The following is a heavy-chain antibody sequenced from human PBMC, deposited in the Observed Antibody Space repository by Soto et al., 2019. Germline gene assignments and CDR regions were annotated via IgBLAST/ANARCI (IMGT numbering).Heavy chain of an antibody. Sequence: GESLKISCKGSGFTFTSYWIAWVRQMPGKGLGWMGIIYPGDSDSSYSPSFQGQVTISADKSINTACLHWSSLKASDTAIYYCAKHEGYCSTTTCSNFDYWGQGTLVTVSS. CDR3: AKHEGYCSTTTCSNFDY. D-gene: IGHD2-2*01. CDR1: GFTFTSYW. V-gene: IGHV5-51*01. CDR2: IYPGDSDS. J-gene: IGHJ4*02.